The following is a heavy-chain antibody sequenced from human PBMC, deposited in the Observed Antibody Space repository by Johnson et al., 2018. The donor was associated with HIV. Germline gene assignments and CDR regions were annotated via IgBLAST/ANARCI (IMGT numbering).Heavy chain of an antibody. Sequence: QVQLVESGGGVVQAGRSLRLSCAASGFTFSSYAMHWVRQAPGKGLEWVAVISYDGSNKYYADSVKGRFTFSRDNSKNTLYLQMNSLRAEDTAVYYCARLEELLRAFDIWGQGTMVTVSS. J-gene: IGHJ3*02. CDR1: GFTFSSYA. CDR3: ARLEELLRAFDI. D-gene: IGHD1-26*01. V-gene: IGHV3-30-3*01. CDR2: ISYDGSNK.